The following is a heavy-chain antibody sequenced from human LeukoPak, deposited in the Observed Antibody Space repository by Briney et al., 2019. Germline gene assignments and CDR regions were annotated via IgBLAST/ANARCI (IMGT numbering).Heavy chain of an antibody. Sequence: PGGSLRLSCAASGFTFSDYGMSWVRQAPGKGLDWVSTIGGRGGSTYYADSVKGRFTISRDNSKNTLYLQMNSLRAEDTAVYYCAREVGATRLTADDDDYWGQGTLVTVSS. V-gene: IGHV3-23*01. CDR2: IGGRGGST. D-gene: IGHD1-26*01. CDR3: AREVGATRLTADDDDY. CDR1: GFTFSDYG. J-gene: IGHJ4*02.